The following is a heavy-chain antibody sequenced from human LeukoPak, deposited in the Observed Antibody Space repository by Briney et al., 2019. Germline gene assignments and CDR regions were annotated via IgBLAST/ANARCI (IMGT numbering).Heavy chain of an antibody. J-gene: IGHJ4*02. Sequence: PGGSLRLSCAASGFTFSSYSMTWVRQAPGKGLEWVSSISSSSSYIYYADSVKGRFTISRDNAKNSLYLQMNSLRAEDTAVYYCAREGRAAADYWGQGTLVTVSS. CDR1: GFTFSSYS. CDR2: ISSSSSYI. D-gene: IGHD6-13*01. V-gene: IGHV3-21*01. CDR3: AREGRAAADY.